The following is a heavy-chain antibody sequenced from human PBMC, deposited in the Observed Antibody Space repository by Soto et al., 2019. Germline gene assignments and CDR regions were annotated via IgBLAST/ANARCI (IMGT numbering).Heavy chain of an antibody. V-gene: IGHV3-74*01. D-gene: IGHD6-13*01. CDR1: GFTFRSHW. CDR2: ITSDASST. CDR3: ATGLLEHSSSWHDY. Sequence: PGGSLRLSCAASGFTFRSHWMHWVRQAPGKGLMWVSRITSDASSTDYADSVKGRFTISSGNAKSTLYLQMNSLRAEDTVVYYCATGLLEHSSSWHDYWGQGTLVTVSS. J-gene: IGHJ4*02.